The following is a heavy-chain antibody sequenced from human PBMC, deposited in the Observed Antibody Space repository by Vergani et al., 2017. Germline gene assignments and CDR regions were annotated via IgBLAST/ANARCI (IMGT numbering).Heavy chain of an antibody. D-gene: IGHD2-2*01. V-gene: IGHV3-7*01. CDR2: IKQDGSEK. J-gene: IGHJ6*02. CDR1: GFTFSSYW. Sequence: EVQLVETGGGLIQPGGSLRLSCAASGFTFSSYWMSWVRQAPGKGLEWVANIKQDGSEKYYVDSVKGRFTISRDNAKNSLYLQMNSLRAEDTAVYYCARERDDCSSTSCYYGTYYYYGMDVWGQGP. CDR3: ARERDDCSSTSCYYGTYYYYGMDV.